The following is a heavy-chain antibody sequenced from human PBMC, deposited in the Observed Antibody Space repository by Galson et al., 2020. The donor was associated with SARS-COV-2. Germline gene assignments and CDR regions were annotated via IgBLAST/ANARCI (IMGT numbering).Heavy chain of an antibody. D-gene: IGHD3-3*01. CDR3: ARVEREDDFWSGSGYYYYMDV. CDR1: GYTFTSYY. V-gene: IGHV1-46*01. J-gene: IGHJ6*03. Sequence: ASVKVSCKASGYTFTSYYMHWVRQAPGQGLEWMGIINPSGGSTSYAQKFQGRVTMTRDTSTSTVYMELSSLRSEDTAVYYCARVEREDDFWSGSGYYYYMDVWGKGTTVTVSS. CDR2: INPSGGST.